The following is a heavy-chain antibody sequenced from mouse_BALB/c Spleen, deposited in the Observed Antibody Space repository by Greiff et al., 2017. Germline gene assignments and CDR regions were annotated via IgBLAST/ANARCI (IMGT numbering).Heavy chain of an antibody. J-gene: IGHJ3*01. CDR3: AREEGIYDGYYGFAY. Sequence: EVKLMESGGDLVKPGGSLKLSCAASGFTFSSYGMSWVRQTPDKRLEWVATISSGGSYTYYPDSVKGRFTISRDNAKNTLYLQMSSLKSEDTAMYYCAREEGIYDGYYGFAYWGQGTLVTVSA. CDR2: ISSGGSYT. V-gene: IGHV5-6*01. D-gene: IGHD2-3*01. CDR1: GFTFSSYG.